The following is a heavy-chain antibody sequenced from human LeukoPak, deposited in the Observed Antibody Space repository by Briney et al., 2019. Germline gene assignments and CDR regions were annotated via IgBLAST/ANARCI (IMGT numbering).Heavy chain of an antibody. CDR3: ARHEGGYCSTTTTSCNHFDY. J-gene: IGHJ4*02. Sequence: SETLSLTCTVSGGSISSYYWSWIRQPPGKGLEWIGYIYYSGSTNYNPSLKSRVTISVDTSKNQFSLKLSSVTAADTAVFYCARHEGGYCSTTTTSCNHFDYWGQGTLVTVSS. CDR2: IYYSGST. V-gene: IGHV4-59*08. CDR1: GGSISSYY. D-gene: IGHD2-2*01.